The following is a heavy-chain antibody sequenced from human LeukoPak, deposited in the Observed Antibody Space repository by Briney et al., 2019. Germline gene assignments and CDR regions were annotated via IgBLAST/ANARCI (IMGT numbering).Heavy chain of an antibody. CDR2: ISSSSSYI. J-gene: IGHJ3*02. V-gene: IGHV3-21*01. D-gene: IGHD5-12*01. CDR1: GFTFSSYS. Sequence: GGSLRLSCAASGFTFSSYSMNWVCHAPGKGLEWVSSISSSSSYIYYADSVKGRFTTSRDNAKNSLYLQMNSLTAEDTAVYYCAIPSHSRWGAFDIWGQGTMVTVSS. CDR3: AIPSHSRWGAFDI.